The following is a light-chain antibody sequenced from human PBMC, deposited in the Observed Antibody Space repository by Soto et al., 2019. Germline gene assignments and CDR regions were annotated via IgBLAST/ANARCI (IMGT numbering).Light chain of an antibody. Sequence: DLQMTQSPSSLSASVGDRVTITCRASQGISTYLNWFQQQPGKAPKLLIYAASSLQSGVPSRFSGSGSGTDFTLTISSLQPGDFGTYYCQQSYSTPLTFGGGTKVEIK. CDR3: QQSYSTPLT. CDR1: QGISTY. V-gene: IGKV1-39*01. CDR2: AAS. J-gene: IGKJ4*01.